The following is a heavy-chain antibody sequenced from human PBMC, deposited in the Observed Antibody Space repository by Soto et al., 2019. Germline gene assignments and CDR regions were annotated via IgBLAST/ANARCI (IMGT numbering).Heavy chain of an antibody. CDR3: ARVRCFNGLCHTADYGMDV. CDR2: IIPTSGTT. CDR1: GDVFRSYG. J-gene: IGHJ6*02. Sequence: ASVKVSCKASGDVFRSYGINWVRQAPGQGLEWMGGIIPTSGTTNYAQKFQGRVAITADESTDTVYMELSRLRSEDTAVYFCARVRCFNGLCHTADYGMDVWGQGXTVTVSS. V-gene: IGHV1-69*13. D-gene: IGHD2-8*01.